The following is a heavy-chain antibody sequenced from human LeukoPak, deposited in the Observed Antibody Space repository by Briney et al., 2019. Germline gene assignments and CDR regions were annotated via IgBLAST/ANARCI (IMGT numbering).Heavy chain of an antibody. D-gene: IGHD4-17*01. CDR3: ARGPPRGDYGAFDI. J-gene: IGHJ3*02. CDR1: GGSIISYY. CDR2: IYYSGST. V-gene: IGHV4-59*01. Sequence: SETLSLTCTVSGGSIISYYWSWIRQPPGKGLEWIGYIYYSGSTNYNPSLKSRVTISVDTSKNQFSLKLSSVTAADTAVYYCARGPPRGDYGAFDIWGQGTMVTVSS.